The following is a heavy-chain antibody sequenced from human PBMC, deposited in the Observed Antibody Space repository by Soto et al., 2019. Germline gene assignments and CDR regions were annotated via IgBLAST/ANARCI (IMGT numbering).Heavy chain of an antibody. Sequence: ASVKVSCTASGYTFTINGISWVRQAPGQGLEWMGWISAYNGNTNYAQKLQGRVTMTTDTSTSTAYMELRSLRSDDTAVYYCARYNWNYGGYYYGMDVWGQGTTVTVSS. CDR1: GYTFTING. D-gene: IGHD1-7*01. CDR2: ISAYNGNT. V-gene: IGHV1-18*01. J-gene: IGHJ6*02. CDR3: ARYNWNYGGYYYGMDV.